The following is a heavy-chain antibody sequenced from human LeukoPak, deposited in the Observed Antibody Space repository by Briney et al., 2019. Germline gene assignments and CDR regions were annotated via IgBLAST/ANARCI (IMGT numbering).Heavy chain of an antibody. J-gene: IGHJ4*02. CDR1: GFTFSGHW. CDR3: TRGQSRAQDD. V-gene: IGHV3-7*01. Sequence: GGSLRLSCAASGFTFSGHWMSWVRQAPGKGLEWVANINQGGSDKYYVDSVKGRFTISRDNANNLLYLQMNSLRGEDTAVYYCTRGQSRAQDDWGQGTLVTVSS. CDR2: INQGGSDK.